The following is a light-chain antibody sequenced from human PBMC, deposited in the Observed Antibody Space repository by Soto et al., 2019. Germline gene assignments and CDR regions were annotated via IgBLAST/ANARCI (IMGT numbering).Light chain of an antibody. J-gene: IGLJ2*01. V-gene: IGLV1-40*01. CDR3: QSYDSSLVV. CDR1: SSNIGAGYD. CDR2: GNS. Sequence: QSVLTQPPSVSGVPGQRVTISCTGRSSNIGAGYDVHWYQQLPGTAPKLLIYGNSNRPSGVPDRFSGSKSGTSASLAITGLQAEDEADYYCQSYDSSLVVFGGGTKLTVL.